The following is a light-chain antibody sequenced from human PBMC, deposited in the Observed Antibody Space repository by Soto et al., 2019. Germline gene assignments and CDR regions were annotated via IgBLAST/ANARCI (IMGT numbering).Light chain of an antibody. CDR3: QQYSSSPLT. Sequence: EIVMTQSPATLSVSPGDRATLSCRASQSVISNLVWYQQKPGQPPRLLIYSASTRATGIPARFSGSGSGTEFTLTISSLQSEDFAVYYCQQYSSSPLTFGGGTKVDIK. V-gene: IGKV3-15*01. J-gene: IGKJ4*01. CDR2: SAS. CDR1: QSVISN.